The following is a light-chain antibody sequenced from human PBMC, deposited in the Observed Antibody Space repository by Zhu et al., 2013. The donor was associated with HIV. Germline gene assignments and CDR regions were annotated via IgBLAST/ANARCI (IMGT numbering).Light chain of an antibody. CDR1: SSNVGDNF. CDR2: RND. Sequence: QSVLTQPPSASGTPGQTVTISCSGNSSNVGDNFVFWYQQLPGMAPRLVIFRNDQRPSGVPDRFSASKSGTSASLAISGLQSEDEADYYCAAWDVSLTGLVLGGGTKLTVL. J-gene: IGLJ3*02. CDR3: AAWDVSLTGLV. V-gene: IGLV1-44*01.